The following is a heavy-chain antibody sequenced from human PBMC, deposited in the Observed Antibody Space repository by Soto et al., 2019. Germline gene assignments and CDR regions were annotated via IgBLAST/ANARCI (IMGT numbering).Heavy chain of an antibody. CDR3: ARDSHHTYSSRGFDY. V-gene: IGHV4-59*01. CDR2: IYYSGST. J-gene: IGHJ4*02. Sequence: SETLSLTCTVSGGSISSYYWSWIRQPPGKGLEWIGYIYYSGSTNYNPSLKSRVTISVDTSKNQFSLKLSSVTAADTAVYYCARDSHHTYSSRGFDYWGQGTLVTVSS. D-gene: IGHD6-13*01. CDR1: GGSISSYY.